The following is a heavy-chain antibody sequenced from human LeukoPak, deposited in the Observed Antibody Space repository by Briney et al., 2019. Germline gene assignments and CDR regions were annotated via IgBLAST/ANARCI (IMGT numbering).Heavy chain of an antibody. D-gene: IGHD2-15*01. CDR1: GFTFSSFA. Sequence: GASLRLSCAASGFTFSSFAMSWVRQAPGKGLEWVSSISGSGGSTYYADSVKGRFTISRDNSKNTPYLQMNSLRAEDTAVYYCAKARFSGYCSGGSCYSGNDYWGQGTLVTVSS. J-gene: IGHJ4*02. V-gene: IGHV3-23*01. CDR3: AKARFSGYCSGGSCYSGNDY. CDR2: ISGSGGST.